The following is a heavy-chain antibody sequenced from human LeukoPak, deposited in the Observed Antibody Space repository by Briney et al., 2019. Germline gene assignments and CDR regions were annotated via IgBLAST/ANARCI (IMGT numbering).Heavy chain of an antibody. CDR1: GFKFSSYS. D-gene: IGHD6-13*01. CDR2: ISTSSIYM. CDR3: ARVGALSSSWLLY. Sequence: PGGSLRLSCAASGFKFSSYSMNWVRQAPGKGLEWVSSISTSSIYMYYAESVKGRFTISRDNAKNSLYLQMNSLRAEDTAVYFCARVGALSSSWLLYWGQGTLVTVSS. V-gene: IGHV3-21*01. J-gene: IGHJ4*02.